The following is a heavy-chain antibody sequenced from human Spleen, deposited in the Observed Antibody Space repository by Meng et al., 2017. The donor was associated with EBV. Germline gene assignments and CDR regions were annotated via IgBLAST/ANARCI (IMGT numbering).Heavy chain of an antibody. V-gene: IGHV4-34*01. CDR3: ARAQNDCGGDCGGDYYFDY. CDR2: INHRGGT. CDR1: NGSFSGYY. Sequence: QEPLAQWDARLLRPSETLSPTCVVYNGSFSGYYWSWIRQPPGKGLEWIGEINHRGGTSYNVSLKSRVTMSVDTSKNQFSLSLNSVTAADTAVYHCARAQNDCGGDCGGDYYFDYWGQGTLVTVSS. J-gene: IGHJ4*02. D-gene: IGHD2-21*02.